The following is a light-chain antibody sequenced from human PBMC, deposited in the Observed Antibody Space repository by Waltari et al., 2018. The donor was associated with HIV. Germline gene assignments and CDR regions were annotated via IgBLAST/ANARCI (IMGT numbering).Light chain of an antibody. CDR3: QSADSAGGFRV. V-gene: IGLV3-25*03. CDR1: SLSGQY. CDR2: KDT. Sequence: SYELTQPPSVSVSPGQTATITCSGDSLSGQYAYWYQQRPGQAPVPIINKDTERPSGIPERFSGSSSGKTVTLIISEAQTEAEADYYCQSADSAGGFRVFGGGTRLSVL. J-gene: IGLJ3*02.